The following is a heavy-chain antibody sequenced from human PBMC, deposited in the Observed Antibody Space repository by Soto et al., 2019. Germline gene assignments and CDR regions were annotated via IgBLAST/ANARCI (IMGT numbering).Heavy chain of an antibody. CDR1: GGSISSGVYY. D-gene: IGHD3-9*01. Sequence: SETLSLTCTVSGGSISSGVYYWSWIRQHPGKGLEWIGSIFYSGSAYYNPSLKSRVTMSVDTSQNQFSLKLSSVTAADTAVYYCAGRTSLTSVEIFTGGLSGYNWVDPWGRGTLVTVSS. CDR3: AGRTSLTSVEIFTGGLSGYNWVDP. J-gene: IGHJ5*01. V-gene: IGHV4-39*01. CDR2: IFYSGSA.